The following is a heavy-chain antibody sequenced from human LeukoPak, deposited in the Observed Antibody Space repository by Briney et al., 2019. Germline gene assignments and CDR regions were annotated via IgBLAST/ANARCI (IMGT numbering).Heavy chain of an antibody. J-gene: IGHJ4*02. V-gene: IGHV3-21*01. CDR1: GFTFSSYS. Sequence: PGGSLRLSCAASGFTFSSYSMNWVRQAPGKGLEWVSSISSSSSYIYYADSVKGRFTISRDNAKNSLYLQMSSLRAEDTAVYYCAREGVLRFLEWFYDYWGQGTLVTVSS. D-gene: IGHD3-3*01. CDR2: ISSSSSYI. CDR3: AREGVLRFLEWFYDY.